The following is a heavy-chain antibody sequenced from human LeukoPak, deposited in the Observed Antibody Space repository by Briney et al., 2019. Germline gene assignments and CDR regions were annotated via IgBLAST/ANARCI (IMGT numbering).Heavy chain of an antibody. J-gene: IGHJ4*02. CDR3: AKDGVWYSSSSGYYFDY. V-gene: IGHV3-30*02. D-gene: IGHD6-6*01. Sequence: GGSLRLSCAASGFTFSSYGIHWVRQAPGKGLEWVALIPYDGSNKYYADSVKGRFTISRDNSKNTLYLQMNSLRPEDTAVYYCAKDGVWYSSSSGYYFDYWGQGAPVTVSS. CDR1: GFTFSSYG. CDR2: IPYDGSNK.